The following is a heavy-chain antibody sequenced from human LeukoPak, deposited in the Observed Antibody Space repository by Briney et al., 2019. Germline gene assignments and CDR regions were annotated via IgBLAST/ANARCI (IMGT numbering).Heavy chain of an antibody. Sequence: ASVKVSCKASGGTFSSYAISWVRQAPGQGLEWMGGIIPIFGTANYAQKFQGRVTMTRDTSISTAYMELSRLRSDDTAVYYCARDTGDSSSWSIDYWGQGTLVTVSS. J-gene: IGHJ4*02. D-gene: IGHD6-13*01. CDR3: ARDTGDSSSWSIDY. CDR2: IIPIFGTA. CDR1: GGTFSSYA. V-gene: IGHV1-69*05.